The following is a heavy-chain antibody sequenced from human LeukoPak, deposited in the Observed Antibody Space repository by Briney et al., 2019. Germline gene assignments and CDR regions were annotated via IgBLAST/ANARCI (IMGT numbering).Heavy chain of an antibody. CDR3: ARNENSGWGYFDY. CDR1: GFTFSSYA. Sequence: PGGSLRLSCAASGFTFSSYAMSWVRQAPGKGLEWVSAMSGSGGSTYYADSVKGRFIISRDNSKNTLYLQMNSLRAEDTAVYYCARNENSGWGYFDYWGQGTLVTVSS. J-gene: IGHJ4*02. CDR2: MSGSGGST. V-gene: IGHV3-23*01. D-gene: IGHD5-12*01.